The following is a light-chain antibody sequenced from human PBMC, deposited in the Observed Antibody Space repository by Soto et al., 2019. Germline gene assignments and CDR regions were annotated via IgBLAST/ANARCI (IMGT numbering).Light chain of an antibody. J-gene: IGKJ1*01. CDR2: GAT. CDR3: LQDYNYPRT. V-gene: IGKV1-6*01. Sequence: ALQMTQSPSSLSDSVGDRVTITCRASQDIRTELGWYQQKPGKAPKLLIYGATTLQSGVPSRFSGSGSGTDFTLTISGLHPEDFATYYCLQDYNYPRTFGQGTKVEVK. CDR1: QDIRTE.